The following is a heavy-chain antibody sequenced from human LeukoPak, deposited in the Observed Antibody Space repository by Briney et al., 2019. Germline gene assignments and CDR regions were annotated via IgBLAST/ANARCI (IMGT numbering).Heavy chain of an antibody. V-gene: IGHV4-38-2*02. CDR1: GYSIRSDYL. J-gene: IGHJ3*02. CDR2: IYHDEST. CDR3: AIDNAFDI. Sequence: PSETLSLTCAVSGYSIRSDYLWGWIRQPPGKGLEWIGSIYHDESTYYNPSLKSRLTMSVDTSKNQFSLKLSSVTAADTAVYYCAIDNAFDIWGQGTMVTVSS.